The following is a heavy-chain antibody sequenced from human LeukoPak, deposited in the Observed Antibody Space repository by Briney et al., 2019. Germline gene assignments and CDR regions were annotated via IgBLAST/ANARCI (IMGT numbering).Heavy chain of an antibody. CDR1: GYSISSGYY. CDR3: ASWGFSGSYYKNY. Sequence: PSETLSLTCAVSGYSISSGYYWGWIRQPPGKGLEWIGSIYHSGSTYYNPSLKSRVTISVDTSKDQFSLKLSSVTAADTAVYYCASWGFSGSYYKNYWGQGTLVTVSS. D-gene: IGHD1-26*01. V-gene: IGHV4-38-2*01. J-gene: IGHJ4*02. CDR2: IYHSGST.